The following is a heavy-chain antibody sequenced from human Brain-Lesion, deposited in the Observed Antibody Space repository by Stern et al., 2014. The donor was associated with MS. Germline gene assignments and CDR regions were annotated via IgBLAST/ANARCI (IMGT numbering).Heavy chain of an antibody. CDR3: ARDSDHANCREFYFDY. Sequence: EVQLVESGGGLVQPGGSLRLSCAVSGFTFNDHWMSWVRQAPGKGLEWVATIKQDGSETFYVDSVKGRFTISRDNAKNSLYLQLNSLRVEDTAIYYCARDSDHANCREFYFDYWGQGTLVTVSS. CDR2: IKQDGSET. D-gene: IGHD5-24*01. CDR1: GFTFNDHW. J-gene: IGHJ4*02. V-gene: IGHV3-7*01.